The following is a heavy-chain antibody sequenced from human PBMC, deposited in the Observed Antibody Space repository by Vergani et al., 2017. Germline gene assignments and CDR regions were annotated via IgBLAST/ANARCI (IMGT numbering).Heavy chain of an antibody. D-gene: IGHD1-26*01. V-gene: IGHV3-23*01. J-gene: IGHJ4*02. CDR3: AHYSRIVGATQGEFDY. Sequence: EVQLLESGGGLVQPGGSLRLSCAASGFTFSSYAMSWVRQAPGKGLEWVSAISGSGGSTYYADSVKGRFTISRDNSKNTLYLQMNSLRAEDTAVYYCAHYSRIVGATQGEFDYWGQGTLVTVSS. CDR1: GFTFSSYA. CDR2: ISGSGGST.